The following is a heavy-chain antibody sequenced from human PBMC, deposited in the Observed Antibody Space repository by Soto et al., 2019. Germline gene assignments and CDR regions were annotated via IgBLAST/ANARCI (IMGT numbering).Heavy chain of an antibody. CDR1: GFTFSSYG. D-gene: IGHD2-15*01. J-gene: IGHJ3*02. CDR3: AKGDCSGGSCYFSAFDI. CDR2: ISYGGTNN. Sequence: GGSLRLSCAASGFTFSSYGMHWVRQAPGKGLEWVAVISYGGTNNYYTESVKGRFTISRDNSKNTLFLQMSSLRAEDTAVYFCAKGDCSGGSCYFSAFDIWGQGTMVTVSS. V-gene: IGHV3-30*18.